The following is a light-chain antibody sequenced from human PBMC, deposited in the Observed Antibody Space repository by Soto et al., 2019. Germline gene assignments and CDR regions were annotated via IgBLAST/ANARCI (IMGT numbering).Light chain of an antibody. J-gene: IGKJ2*01. V-gene: IGKV3-20*01. Sequence: EIVLTQFPGTLSLSPGERATLSCRASQTLRRTYIAWYQQKPGQAPRVLIYGASKRATGIPDRFSGSGSGTDFSLTISRLVPEDFAVYYCHQYDNAPQTYGQGTKVDIK. CDR2: GAS. CDR3: HQYDNAPQT. CDR1: QTLRRTY.